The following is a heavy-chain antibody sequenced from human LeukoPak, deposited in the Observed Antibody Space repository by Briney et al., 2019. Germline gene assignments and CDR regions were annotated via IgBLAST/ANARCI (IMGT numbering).Heavy chain of an antibody. Sequence: GGSLRLSCAASGFAFSSYWMHWVRQAPGKGLVWVSRINSDGSSTSYADSVKGRFTISRDNAKNTLYLQMNSLRAEDTAVYYCAREGFDSSGYYYDFYFDYWGQGTLVTVSS. D-gene: IGHD3-22*01. J-gene: IGHJ4*02. CDR3: AREGFDSSGYYYDFYFDY. V-gene: IGHV3-74*01. CDR1: GFAFSSYW. CDR2: INSDGSST.